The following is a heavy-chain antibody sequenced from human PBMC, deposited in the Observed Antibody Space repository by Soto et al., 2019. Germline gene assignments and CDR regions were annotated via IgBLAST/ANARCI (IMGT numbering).Heavy chain of an antibody. CDR1: GGSFSGYY. Sequence: SETLSLTCAVYGGSFSGYYWSWIRQPPGKGLEWIGEINHSGSTNYNPSLKSRVTISVDTSKNQFSLKLSSVTAADTAVYYCARGLGTIFGVVIIPYYYYGMDVWGQGTTVTVSS. J-gene: IGHJ6*02. CDR3: ARGLGTIFGVVIIPYYYYGMDV. CDR2: INHSGST. V-gene: IGHV4-34*01. D-gene: IGHD3-3*01.